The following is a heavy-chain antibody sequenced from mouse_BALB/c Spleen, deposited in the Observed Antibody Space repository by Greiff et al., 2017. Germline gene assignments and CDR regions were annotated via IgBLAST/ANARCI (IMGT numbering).Heavy chain of an antibody. CDR2: IDPANGNT. CDR3: ARGFDY. CDR1: GFNIKDTY. J-gene: IGHJ2*01. Sequence: EVHLVESGAELVKPGASVKLSCTASGFNIKDTYMHWVKQRPEQGLEWIGRIDPANGNTKYDPKFQGKATITADTSSNTAYLQLSSLTSEDTAVYYCARGFDYWGQGTTLTVSS. V-gene: IGHV14-3*02.